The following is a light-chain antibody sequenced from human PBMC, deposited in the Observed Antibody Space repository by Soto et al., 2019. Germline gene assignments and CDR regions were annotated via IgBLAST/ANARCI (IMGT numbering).Light chain of an antibody. J-gene: IGKJ1*01. V-gene: IGKV1-5*03. CDR3: QQYNSYSRT. Sequence: DIQMTQSPSTLSASVGGRVTITCRASQSISSWLAWYQQKPGKAPKLLIYKASSLESGVPSRFSGSGSGTEFTLTISSLQPDDFATYYCQQYNSYSRTFGQGTNVDIK. CDR1: QSISSW. CDR2: KAS.